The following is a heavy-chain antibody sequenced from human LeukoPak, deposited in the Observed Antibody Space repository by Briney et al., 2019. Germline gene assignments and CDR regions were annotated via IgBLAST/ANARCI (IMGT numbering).Heavy chain of an antibody. Sequence: PGGSLRLSCAASGFTFTNAHMSWVRQAPRKGLEWLGRIKSKTDGGTTDYAAPVEGRFTISRDDSENSLYLQMNSLETEDTAMYYCTTNTVEWGQGTLVTVSS. CDR2: IKSKTDGGTT. D-gene: IGHD4-17*01. CDR1: GFTFTNAH. V-gene: IGHV3-15*01. J-gene: IGHJ4*02. CDR3: TTNTVE.